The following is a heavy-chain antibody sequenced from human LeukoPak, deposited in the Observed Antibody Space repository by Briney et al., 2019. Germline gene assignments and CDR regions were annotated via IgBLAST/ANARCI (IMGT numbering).Heavy chain of an antibody. CDR2: INWNGGTT. CDR1: GFTFSSRDW. V-gene: IGHV3-20*04. D-gene: IGHD5-12*01. CDR3: ARGYSGYGGYYYYYMDV. J-gene: IGHJ6*03. Sequence: GGSLRLSCVASGFTFSSRDWMTWVRQAPGKGLEWVSGINWNGGTTGYADSVKGRFTISRDNAKNSLHLQMNSLRAEDTALYYCARGYSGYGGYYYYYMDVWGKGTTVTVSS.